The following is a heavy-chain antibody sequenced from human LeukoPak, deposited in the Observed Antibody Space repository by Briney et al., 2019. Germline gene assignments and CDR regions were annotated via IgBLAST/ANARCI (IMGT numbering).Heavy chain of an antibody. CDR2: INGRGGST. CDR3: ASSYSGIDDY. V-gene: IGHV3-23*01. D-gene: IGHD3-10*01. CDR1: GFTFSNYA. J-gene: IGHJ4*02. Sequence: GGSLRLSCAASGFTFSNYAMSWVRLAPGKGLEWVSSINGRGGSTYYADSVKGRFTISRDNAKNSLYLQMNSLRAEDTAVYYCASSYSGIDDYWGQGTLVTVSS.